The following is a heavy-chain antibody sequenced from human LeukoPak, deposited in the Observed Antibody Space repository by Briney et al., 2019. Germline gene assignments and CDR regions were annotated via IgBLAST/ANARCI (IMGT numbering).Heavy chain of an antibody. CDR2: IIPIFGTA. Sequence: SVKVSCKASGGTFISYAISWVRQAPGQGLEWMGGIIPIFGTANYAQKFQGRVTITTDESTSTAYMELSSLRSEDTAVYYCAGAQVYSYGYVEYYFDYWGQGTLVTVSS. J-gene: IGHJ4*02. D-gene: IGHD5-18*01. CDR1: GGTFISYA. CDR3: AGAQVYSYGYVEYYFDY. V-gene: IGHV1-69*05.